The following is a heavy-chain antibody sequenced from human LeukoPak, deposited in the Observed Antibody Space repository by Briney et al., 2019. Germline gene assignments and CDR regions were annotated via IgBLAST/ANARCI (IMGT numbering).Heavy chain of an antibody. Sequence: ASVKVSCKASGYTFTSYGITWVRQAPGQGLEWMGWISAYNGNTNYAQKLQGRVTMTTDTSTSTAYMELRSLRSDDTAVYYCARDDYGDYVSYFQHWGQGTLVIVSS. J-gene: IGHJ1*01. CDR3: ARDDYGDYVSYFQH. CDR2: ISAYNGNT. CDR1: GYTFTSYG. V-gene: IGHV1-18*01. D-gene: IGHD4-17*01.